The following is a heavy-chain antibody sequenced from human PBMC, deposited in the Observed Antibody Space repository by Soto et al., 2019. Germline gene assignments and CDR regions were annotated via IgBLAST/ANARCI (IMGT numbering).Heavy chain of an antibody. D-gene: IGHD3-16*02. J-gene: IGHJ5*02. Sequence: GASVKVSCKASGGTFSSYAISWVRQAPGQGLEWMGGIIPIFGTANYAQKFQGRVTITGDASTSTAYMELSSLRSEDTAVYYCARGFPLWFDPWGQGTLVTVSS. CDR2: IIPIFGTA. V-gene: IGHV1-69*13. CDR3: ARGFPLWFDP. CDR1: GGTFSSYA.